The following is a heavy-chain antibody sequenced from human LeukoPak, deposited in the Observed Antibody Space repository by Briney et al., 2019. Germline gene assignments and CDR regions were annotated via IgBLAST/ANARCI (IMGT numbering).Heavy chain of an antibody. CDR3: AKDHYWSIDY. CDR2: IKGDGIST. Sequence: GGSLRLSCAASGFDFSSNWMHWVRHAPGQGLVWVSRIKGDGISTNYADSVKGRFTISRDIAKNTLYLQMNGLRAEDTGVYYCAKDHYWSIDYWGRGTLVTVSS. D-gene: IGHD3-3*01. J-gene: IGHJ4*02. CDR1: GFDFSSNW. V-gene: IGHV3-74*01.